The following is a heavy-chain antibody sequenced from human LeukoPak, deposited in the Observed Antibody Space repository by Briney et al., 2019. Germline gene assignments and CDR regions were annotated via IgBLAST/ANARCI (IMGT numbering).Heavy chain of an antibody. Sequence: GSSVKVSCKASGGTFSSYAISWVRQAPGQGLEWMGWISAYNGNTNYAQKLQGRVTMTTDTSTSTAYMELRSLRSDDTAVYYCARVVVAANYFGYWGQGTLVTVSS. V-gene: IGHV1-18*01. J-gene: IGHJ4*02. D-gene: IGHD2-15*01. CDR2: ISAYNGNT. CDR3: ARVVVAANYFGY. CDR1: GGTFSSYA.